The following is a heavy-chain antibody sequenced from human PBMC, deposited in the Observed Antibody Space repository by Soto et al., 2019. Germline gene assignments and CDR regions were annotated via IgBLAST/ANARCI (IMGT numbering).Heavy chain of an antibody. J-gene: IGHJ4*02. CDR2: IYGGGDK. CDR3: MGYGGNSV. CDR1: GFTVSDNH. V-gene: IGHV3-53*01. Sequence: EIQLVESGGGLTQPGGSLRLSCAVSGFTVSDNHVTWVRQATGKGLEWVSVIYGGGDKYYADSVKGRFTVSRDDSKNTVSLQRISLRADDAAVYYCMGYGGNSVWGQVTQVIVSS. D-gene: IGHD4-17*01.